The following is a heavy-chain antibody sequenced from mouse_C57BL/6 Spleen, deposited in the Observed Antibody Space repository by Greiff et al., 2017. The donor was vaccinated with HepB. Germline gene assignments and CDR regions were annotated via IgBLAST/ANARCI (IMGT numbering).Heavy chain of an antibody. CDR1: GYSFTGYY. Sequence: EVQRVESGPELVKPGASVKISCKASGYSFTGYYMNWVKQSPEKSLEWIGEINPSTGGTTYNQKFKAKATLTVDKSSSTAYMQLKSLTSEDSAVYYCARRGYGSSYSAMDYWGQGTSVTVSS. J-gene: IGHJ4*01. V-gene: IGHV1-42*01. CDR3: ARRGYGSSYSAMDY. CDR2: INPSTGGT. D-gene: IGHD1-1*01.